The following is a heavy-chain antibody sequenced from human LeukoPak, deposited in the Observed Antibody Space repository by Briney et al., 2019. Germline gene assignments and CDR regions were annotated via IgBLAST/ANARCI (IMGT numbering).Heavy chain of an antibody. V-gene: IGHV1-18*01. CDR3: ARDSEIWGDYFYYGMDV. D-gene: IGHD3-10*01. J-gene: IGHJ6*02. CDR1: GYTFTSYA. CDR2: ISPSNGNT. Sequence: ASVKVSCKASGYTFTSYAISWVRQAPGQGLEWMGWISPSNGNTNYAQKLQGRVTMTTDTSTSTAYMEVRSLRSDDTAVYYCARDSEIWGDYFYYGMDVWGQGTTVTVSS.